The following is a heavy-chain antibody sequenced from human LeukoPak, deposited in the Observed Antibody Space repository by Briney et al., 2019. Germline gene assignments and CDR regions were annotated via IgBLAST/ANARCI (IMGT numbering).Heavy chain of an antibody. D-gene: IGHD3-16*01. CDR2: IYSGGNT. CDR3: ARDASGANTGDY. V-gene: IGHV3-53*01. CDR1: GFSVGFNY. J-gene: IGHJ4*02. Sequence: GGSLRLSCAASGFSVGFNYMTWVRQAPGKGLEWVSVIYSGGNTDYADSVKGRFTISRDNAKNSLYLQINSLGVEDTGVYYCARDASGANTGDYWGQGTLVTVS.